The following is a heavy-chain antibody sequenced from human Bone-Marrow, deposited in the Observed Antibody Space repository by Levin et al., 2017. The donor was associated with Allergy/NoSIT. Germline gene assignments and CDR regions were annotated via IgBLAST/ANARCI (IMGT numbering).Heavy chain of an antibody. Sequence: SCAASGFIFSDYSMNWVRQAPGGGLEWVADIGSSGRYIYYADSVKGRFIISRDNAKNSLFLQMNSLRVDDTAVYYCARAVRGSGWPEYFQHWGQGTLVTVSS. V-gene: IGHV3-21*01. D-gene: IGHD6-19*01. CDR2: IGSSGRYI. CDR1: GFIFSDYS. J-gene: IGHJ1*01. CDR3: ARAVRGSGWPEYFQH.